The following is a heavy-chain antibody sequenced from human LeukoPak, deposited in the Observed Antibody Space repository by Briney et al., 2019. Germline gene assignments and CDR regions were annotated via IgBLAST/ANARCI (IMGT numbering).Heavy chain of an antibody. CDR1: GFTFSSYA. Sequence: GGSLRLSCAASGFTFSSYAMSWVRQAPGKGLEWVSAISGSGGSTYYADSVKGRFTISRDNSKNTLYLQMNSLRAEDTAVYYCARVWVVRYYYGSGSYFDYWGQGTLVTVSS. V-gene: IGHV3-23*01. CDR3: ARVWVVRYYYGSGSYFDY. D-gene: IGHD3-10*01. J-gene: IGHJ4*02. CDR2: ISGSGGST.